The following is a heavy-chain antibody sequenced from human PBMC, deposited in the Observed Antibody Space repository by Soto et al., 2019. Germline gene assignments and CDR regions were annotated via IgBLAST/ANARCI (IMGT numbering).Heavy chain of an antibody. J-gene: IGHJ6*02. Sequence: GASVKVSCKASGGTFSSYAISWVRQAPGQGLEWMGGIIPIFGTANYAQKFQGRVTITADESTSTAYMELSSLRSEDTAVYYCAKSLGYCSSTSCLYYYYGMDVWGQGTTVTSP. CDR3: AKSLGYCSSTSCLYYYYGMDV. CDR2: IIPIFGTA. CDR1: GGTFSSYA. V-gene: IGHV1-69*13. D-gene: IGHD2-2*01.